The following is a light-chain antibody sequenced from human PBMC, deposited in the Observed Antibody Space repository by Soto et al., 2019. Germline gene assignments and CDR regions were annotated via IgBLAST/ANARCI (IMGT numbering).Light chain of an antibody. V-gene: IGKV3-15*01. Sequence: ETVMTQSPATLSVSPGERATLSCRASQSVSSNLAWYQQKPGQAPRLLIYGASTRATGIPARFSGSGSGTEFTLTISSLQSEDFAVYYGQQYNDWPPLTFGGGTKVEL. CDR1: QSVSSN. J-gene: IGKJ4*01. CDR2: GAS. CDR3: QQYNDWPPLT.